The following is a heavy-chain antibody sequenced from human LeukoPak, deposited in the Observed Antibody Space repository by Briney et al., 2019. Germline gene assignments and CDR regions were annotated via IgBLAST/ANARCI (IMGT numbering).Heavy chain of an antibody. CDR1: GFTFSSYS. CDR2: ISSNSSYI. V-gene: IGHV3-21*01. Sequence: PGGSLRLSCAASGFTFSSYSMYWVRQAPGKGLEWVSSISSNSSYIYYADSVKGRFTISRDNAKNSLYLQMNSLRAEDTAVYYCARITIFGVVIIWETFDPWGQGTLVTVSS. D-gene: IGHD3-3*01. CDR3: ARITIFGVVIIWETFDP. J-gene: IGHJ5*02.